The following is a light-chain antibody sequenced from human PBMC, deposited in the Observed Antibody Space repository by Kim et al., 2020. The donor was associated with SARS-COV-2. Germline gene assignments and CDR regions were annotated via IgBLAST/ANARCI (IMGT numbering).Light chain of an antibody. V-gene: IGKV1-5*01. Sequence: GDRVTITCRASQSISSWLALYQQKPGKAPKLLIYDASSLESGVPSRFSGSGSGTEFSLTISSLQPDDFATYYCQHYNTFQATFGPGTKV. J-gene: IGKJ3*01. CDR3: QHYNTFQAT. CDR1: QSISSW. CDR2: DAS.